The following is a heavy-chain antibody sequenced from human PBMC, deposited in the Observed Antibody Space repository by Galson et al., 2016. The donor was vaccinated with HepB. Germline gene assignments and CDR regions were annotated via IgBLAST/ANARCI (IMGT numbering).Heavy chain of an antibody. V-gene: IGHV2-5*02. CDR2: IYGDDDK. D-gene: IGHD1-26*01. CDR1: GFSLTTSVVG. Sequence: PALVKPTQTLTLTCAFSGFSLTTSVVGVAWIRQPPGKALEWLALIYGDDDKRYSPSLRTRLTMTKDTSANRVVFTMTNVDPEDTATYFCAHMGSPGASTGFDPWGQGTLVTVSS. CDR3: AHMGSPGASTGFDP. J-gene: IGHJ5*02.